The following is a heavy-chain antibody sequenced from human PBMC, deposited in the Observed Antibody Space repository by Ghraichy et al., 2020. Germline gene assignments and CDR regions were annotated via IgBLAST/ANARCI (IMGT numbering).Heavy chain of an antibody. V-gene: IGHV1-69*13. CDR2: IIPIFGTA. CDR3: AREAAMVIWGYYGMDV. Sequence: SVKVSCKASGGTFSSYAISWVRQAPGQGLEWMGGIIPIFGTANYAQKFQGRVTITADESTSTAYMELSSLRSEDTAVYYCAREAAMVIWGYYGMDVWGQGTTVTVSS. D-gene: IGHD5-18*01. CDR1: GGTFSSYA. J-gene: IGHJ6*02.